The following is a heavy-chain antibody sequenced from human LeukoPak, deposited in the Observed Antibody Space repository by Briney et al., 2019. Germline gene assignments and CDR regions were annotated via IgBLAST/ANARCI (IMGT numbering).Heavy chain of an antibody. D-gene: IGHD5-18*01. CDR3: ARDLRSYVDTAMPNYYYYYGMDV. V-gene: IGHV4-31*03. CDR1: GGSISSGGYY. CDR2: IYYSGST. Sequence: SETLSLTCTVSGGSISSGGYYWSWIRQHPGKGLEWIGYIYYSGSTYYNPSLKSRVTISVDTSKNQFSLKLSSVTAADTAVYYCARDLRSYVDTAMPNYYYYYGMDVWGQGTTVTVSS. J-gene: IGHJ6*02.